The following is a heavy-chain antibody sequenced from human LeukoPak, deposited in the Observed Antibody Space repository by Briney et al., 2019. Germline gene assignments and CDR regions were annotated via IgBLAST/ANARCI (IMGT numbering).Heavy chain of an antibody. CDR2: IYYSGST. CDR1: GGSISSCY. V-gene: IGHV4-59*01. CDR3: ARGRFLDAFDI. J-gene: IGHJ3*02. D-gene: IGHD3-3*01. Sequence: PSETLSLTCTVSGGSISSCYWSWIRQPPGKGLEWIGYIYYSGSTKYKPSLKSRVTISVDTSKNQFSLELSSVTAADTAVYYCARGRFLDAFDIWGQGTMVTVSS.